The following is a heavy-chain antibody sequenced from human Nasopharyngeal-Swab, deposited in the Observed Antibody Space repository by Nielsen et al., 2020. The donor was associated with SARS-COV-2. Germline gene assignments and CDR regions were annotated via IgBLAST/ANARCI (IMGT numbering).Heavy chain of an antibody. V-gene: IGHV1-3*01. CDR2: INAGNGNT. CDR3: ARERVVGARGFDY. Sequence: ASVKVSCKASGYTFTSYAMHWVRQAPGQRLEWMGWINAGNGNTKYSQKFQGRVTITRDTSASTAYMELSSLRSEDTAVYYCARERVVGARGFDYWGQGTLVTVSP. D-gene: IGHD1-26*01. J-gene: IGHJ4*02. CDR1: GYTFTSYA.